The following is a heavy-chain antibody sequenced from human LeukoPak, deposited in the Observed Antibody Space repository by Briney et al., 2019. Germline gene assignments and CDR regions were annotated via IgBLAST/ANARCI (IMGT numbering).Heavy chain of an antibody. CDR1: GGTFSSYA. CDR2: IIPIFGTA. J-gene: IGHJ4*02. V-gene: IGHV1-69*13. CDR3: ARAGSDCSGGSCYRTPSYDY. Sequence: SVKVSCKASGGTFSSYAISWVRQAPGQGLEWMGGIIPIFGTANYAQKFQGRVTITADESTSTAYMELSSLRSEDTAVYYCARAGSDCSGGSCYRTPSYDYGGQGTLVTVSS. D-gene: IGHD2-15*01.